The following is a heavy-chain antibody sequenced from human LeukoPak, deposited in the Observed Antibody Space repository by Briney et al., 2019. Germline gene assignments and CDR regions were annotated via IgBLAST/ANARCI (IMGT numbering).Heavy chain of an antibody. CDR1: GYTFTGYY. Sequence: GASVKVSCKASGYTFTGYYMHWVRQAPGQGLEWMGIINPSGGSTSYAQKFQGRVTMTRDTSTSTVYMELSSLRSEDTAVYYCARGDLIDYDSDQRNAFDIWGQGTMVTVSS. CDR2: INPSGGST. CDR3: ARGDLIDYDSDQRNAFDI. J-gene: IGHJ3*02. D-gene: IGHD3-22*01. V-gene: IGHV1-46*01.